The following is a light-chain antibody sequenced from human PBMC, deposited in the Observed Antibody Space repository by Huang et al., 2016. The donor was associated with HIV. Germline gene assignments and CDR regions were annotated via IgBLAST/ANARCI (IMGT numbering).Light chain of an antibody. CDR3: QQYGSSPT. CDR1: QSVSGAY. Sequence: EIVLTQSPGTLSVSPGERATLSCRASQSVSGAYLAWYQQRPGQAPRLLIYGASSRATGIPDRFSGSGSGTDFTLTISSLESEDFAVYYCQQYGSSPTFGQGTKVDIK. CDR2: GAS. J-gene: IGKJ1*01. V-gene: IGKV3-20*01.